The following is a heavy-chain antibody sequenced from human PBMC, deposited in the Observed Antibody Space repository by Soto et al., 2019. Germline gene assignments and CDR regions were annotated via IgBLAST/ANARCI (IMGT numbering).Heavy chain of an antibody. D-gene: IGHD4-17*01. CDR2: IIPIFGTA. J-gene: IGHJ2*01. V-gene: IGHV1-69*12. CDR1: GGTFSSYA. CDR3: ASQTTVVTYYWYFDL. Sequence: QVQLVQSGAEVKKPGSSVKVSCKASGGTFSSYAISWVRQAPGQGLEWMGGIIPIFGTANYAQKFQGRVTITADESTSTAYMELSSLRSKDTAVYYCASQTTVVTYYWYFDLWGRGTLVTVSS.